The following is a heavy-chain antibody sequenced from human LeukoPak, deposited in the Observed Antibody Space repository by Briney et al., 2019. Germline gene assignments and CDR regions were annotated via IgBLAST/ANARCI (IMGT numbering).Heavy chain of an antibody. D-gene: IGHD5-12*01. J-gene: IGHJ6*03. Sequence: SETLSLTCTVSGGSINSYYWSWIRQPPGKGLEWIGYIYYSGSTHYNSSLKSRVTISVDTSKNQFSLKLSSVTAADTAVYYCARQRSGYDLGYYYYYYMDVWGKGTTVTISS. V-gene: IGHV4-59*08. CDR1: GGSINSYY. CDR2: IYYSGST. CDR3: ARQRSGYDLGYYYYYYMDV.